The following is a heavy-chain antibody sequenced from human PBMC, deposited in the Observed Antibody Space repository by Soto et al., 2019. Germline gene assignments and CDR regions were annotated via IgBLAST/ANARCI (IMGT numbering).Heavy chain of an antibody. CDR2: IIPILGIA. CDR1: GGTFSSYT. J-gene: IGHJ5*02. V-gene: IGHV1-69*02. Sequence: QVQPVQSGAEVKKPGSSVKVSCKASGGTFSSYTISWVRQAPGQGLEWMGRIIPILGIANYAQKFQGRVTITADKSTSTAYMELSSLRSEDTAVYYCASYGSGSYSFDPWGQGTLVTVSS. D-gene: IGHD3-10*01. CDR3: ASYGSGSYSFDP.